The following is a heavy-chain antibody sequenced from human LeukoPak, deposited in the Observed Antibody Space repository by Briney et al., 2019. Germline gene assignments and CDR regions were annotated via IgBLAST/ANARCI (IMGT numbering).Heavy chain of an antibody. D-gene: IGHD3-16*02. V-gene: IGHV1-46*01. CDR3: ASILRLGELSLHY. Sequence: ASVKVPCKASGYTFTSYYMHWVRQAPGQGLEWMGIINPSGGSTSYAQKFQGRVTMTRDTSTSTVYMELSSLRSEDTAVYYCASILRLGELSLHYWGQGTLVTVSS. CDR2: INPSGGST. J-gene: IGHJ4*02. CDR1: GYTFTSYY.